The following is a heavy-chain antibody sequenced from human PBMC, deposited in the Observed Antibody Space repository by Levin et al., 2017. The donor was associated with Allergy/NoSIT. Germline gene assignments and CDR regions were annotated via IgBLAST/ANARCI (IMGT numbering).Heavy chain of an antibody. CDR1: GFTFSSYA. CDR3: AKWGQDPYSSSWYYY. J-gene: IGHJ4*02. D-gene: IGHD6-13*01. V-gene: IGHV3-23*01. CDR2: ISGSGGST. Sequence: LSLTCAASGFTFSSYAMSWVRQAPGKGLEWVSAISGSGGSTYYADSVKGRFTISRDNSKNTLYLQMNSLRAEDTAVYYCAKWGQDPYSSSWYYYWGQGTLVTVSS.